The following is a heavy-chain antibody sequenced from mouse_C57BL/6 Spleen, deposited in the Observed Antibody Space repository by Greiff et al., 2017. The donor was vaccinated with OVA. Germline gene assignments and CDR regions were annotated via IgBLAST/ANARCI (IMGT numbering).Heavy chain of an antibody. CDR2: IYPGSGNT. CDR1: GYTFTDYY. Sequence: QVQLKESGAELVRPGASVKLSCKASGYTFTDYYINWVKQRPGQGLEWIARIYPGSGNTYYNEKFKGKATLTAEKSSSTAYMQLSSLTSEDSAVYFCARWGIYSRAMDYWGQGTSVTVSS. CDR3: ARWGIYSRAMDY. D-gene: IGHD2-1*01. J-gene: IGHJ4*01. V-gene: IGHV1-76*01.